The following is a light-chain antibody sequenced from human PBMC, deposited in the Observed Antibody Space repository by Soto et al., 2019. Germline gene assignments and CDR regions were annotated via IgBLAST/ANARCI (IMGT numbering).Light chain of an antibody. V-gene: IGKV1-5*01. Sequence: VQITHSPSTPSASVGDRVTHTCRASQSISNRLAWYQQKPGKAPKVLIYDASSLEGGVPSRFSGTGSATEFILTISSLQPDDFATYHCQHYGGVWTFGQGTKVDIK. CDR1: QSISNR. CDR2: DAS. CDR3: QHYGGVWT. J-gene: IGKJ1*01.